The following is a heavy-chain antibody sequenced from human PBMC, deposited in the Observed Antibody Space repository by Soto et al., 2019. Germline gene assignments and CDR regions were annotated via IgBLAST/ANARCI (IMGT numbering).Heavy chain of an antibody. CDR1: GGSISGYY. D-gene: IGHD6-19*01. Sequence: SETLSLTCTVSGGSISGYYWSWIRQPPGKGLEWIAYIYYSGSTNYNPSLKSRVTISVDTSKNQFSLKLSSVTAADTAVYYCARHGAGAVAGTFDYWGQGTLVTVSS. CDR3: ARHGAGAVAGTFDY. V-gene: IGHV4-59*08. J-gene: IGHJ4*02. CDR2: IYYSGST.